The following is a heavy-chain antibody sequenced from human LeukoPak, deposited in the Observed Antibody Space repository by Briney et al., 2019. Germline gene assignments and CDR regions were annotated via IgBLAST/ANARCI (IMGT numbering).Heavy chain of an antibody. D-gene: IGHD6-19*01. CDR2: IYYSGST. Sequence: PSETLSLTCTVSGVSISSYYWSWIRQPPGKGLEWIGYIYYSGSTTYNPSLKSRVTISVDTSKNQFSLKLSSVTTADTAVYYCARDQGWSGWFDPWGQGTLVTVSS. V-gene: IGHV4-59*01. CDR1: GVSISSYY. J-gene: IGHJ5*02. CDR3: ARDQGWSGWFDP.